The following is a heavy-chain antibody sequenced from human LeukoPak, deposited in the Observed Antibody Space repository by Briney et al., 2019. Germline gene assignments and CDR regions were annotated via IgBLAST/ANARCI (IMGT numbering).Heavy chain of an antibody. D-gene: IGHD3-3*01. Sequence: GGSLRLSCAASGFTSSSYAMSWVRQAPGKGLEWVSAISGSGGSTYYADSVKGRFTISRDNSKNTLYLQMNSLRAEDTAVYYCAKARGTIFGVVIIPDYWGQGTLVTVSS. CDR3: AKARGTIFGVVIIPDY. J-gene: IGHJ4*02. V-gene: IGHV3-23*01. CDR1: GFTSSSYA. CDR2: ISGSGGST.